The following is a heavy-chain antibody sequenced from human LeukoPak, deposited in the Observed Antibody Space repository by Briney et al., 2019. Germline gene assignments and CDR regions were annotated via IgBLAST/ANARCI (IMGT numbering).Heavy chain of an antibody. CDR2: ISGSGGST. V-gene: IGHV3-23*01. J-gene: IGHJ4*02. Sequence: GGSLRLSCAASGFTFSSYAMSWVRQAPGKGLEWVSAISGSGGSTYYADSVKGWFTISRDNSKITLYLQMNSLRAEDTAVYYCAKDQSSSSRVPIDYWGQGTLVTVSS. CDR1: GFTFSSYA. D-gene: IGHD6-13*01. CDR3: AKDQSSSSRVPIDY.